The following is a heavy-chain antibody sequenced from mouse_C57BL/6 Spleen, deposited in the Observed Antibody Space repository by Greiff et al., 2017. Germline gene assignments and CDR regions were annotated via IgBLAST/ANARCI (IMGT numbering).Heavy chain of an antibody. CDR1: GYTFTSYG. CDR3: ARSITTVVATYHWCFEV. Sequence: QVQLQQSGAELARPGASVKLSCKASGYTFTSYGISWVKQRTGQGLEWIGEIYPRSGNTYYNEKFKGKATMTADKSSSTAYMELRSLTSEDSAVYFCARSITTVVATYHWCFEVWGTGTTVTVSS. D-gene: IGHD1-1*01. CDR2: IYPRSGNT. V-gene: IGHV1-81*01. J-gene: IGHJ1*03.